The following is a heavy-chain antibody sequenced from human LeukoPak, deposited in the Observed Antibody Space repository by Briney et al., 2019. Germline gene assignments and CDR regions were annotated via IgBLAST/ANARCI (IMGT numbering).Heavy chain of an antibody. CDR2: FYYSGST. Sequence: SETLSLTCTISDGSISSSSYYWGWIRQPPGKVLEWIGNFYYSGSTHYNPSLRSRVTISGDTSKNQFSLKLSSVTAADTAVYYCAREGSYYDSSRWGQGTLVTVSS. J-gene: IGHJ4*02. CDR1: DGSISSSSYY. CDR3: AREGSYYDSSR. V-gene: IGHV4-39*07. D-gene: IGHD3-22*01.